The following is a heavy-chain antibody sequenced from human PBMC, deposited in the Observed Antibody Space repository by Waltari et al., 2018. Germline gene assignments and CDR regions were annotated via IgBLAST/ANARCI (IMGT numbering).Heavy chain of an antibody. Sequence: QVQLVQSGAEVKKPGASVKVSCKASGYTLPSSGISWVRQAPGQGLEWMGWINPYNGNTKYIERLQGRVTLTTDTSTNTAYMELRSLRSDDTAMYYCARDPFAPFYWGQGTLVTVSS. J-gene: IGHJ4*02. CDR2: INPYNGNT. CDR1: GYTLPSSG. CDR3: ARDPFAPFY. D-gene: IGHD3-10*01. V-gene: IGHV1-18*01.